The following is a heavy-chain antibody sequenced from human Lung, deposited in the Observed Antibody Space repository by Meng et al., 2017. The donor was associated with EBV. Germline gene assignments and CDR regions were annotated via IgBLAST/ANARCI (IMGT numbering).Heavy chain of an antibody. D-gene: IGHD6-19*01. CDR2: TYYRSKWHN. V-gene: IGHV6-1*01. Sequence: QVQLPHSSPGTVQPSPTLLRTCALSGDRVSSNSAAWNWIRKSPSRGLEWLGRTYYRSKWHNGYAVSVKSRITINPDTSKNQFSLQLNSVTPEDTAMYYCARSGSSGWIDYWGQGTLVTVSS. CDR1: GDRVSSNSAA. J-gene: IGHJ4*02. CDR3: ARSGSSGWIDY.